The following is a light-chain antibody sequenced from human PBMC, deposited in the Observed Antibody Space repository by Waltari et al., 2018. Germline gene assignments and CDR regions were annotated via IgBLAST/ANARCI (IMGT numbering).Light chain of an antibody. V-gene: IGLV2-14*03. CDR3: SSYSTSSTLVV. J-gene: IGLJ2*01. CDR1: SSDVGGYDY. CDR2: DVS. Sequence: QSALTQPASVSGSPGQSISISSTGTSSDVGGYDYVSWYQQYPGKAPKLMIFDVSNRPSGVSDRFSGSKSGNTASLTISGLQAEDEAYYYCSSYSTSSTLVVFGGGTKVTVL.